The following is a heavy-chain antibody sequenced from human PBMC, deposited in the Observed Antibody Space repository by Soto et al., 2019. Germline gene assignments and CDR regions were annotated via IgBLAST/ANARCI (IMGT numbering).Heavy chain of an antibody. CDR2: ISSRSSLI. CDR3: VRERGEYDSGWYIDR. Sequence: GGSLRLSCADSGFSFSSHSFNWVRQAPGQGVEWVAYISSRSSLILYADSVRGRFVISRDNARNSLYLQMNSPRDEDTAMYYCVRERGEYDSGWYIDRWGQGTPVTVSS. CDR1: GFSFSSHS. D-gene: IGHD6-19*01. V-gene: IGHV3-21*06. J-gene: IGHJ4*02.